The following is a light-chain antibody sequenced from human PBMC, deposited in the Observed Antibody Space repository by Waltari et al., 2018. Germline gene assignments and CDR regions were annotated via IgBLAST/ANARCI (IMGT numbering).Light chain of an antibody. Sequence: QTVVTQEPSLSVSPGGTVTLTCALSSGSVSTTSYPSWYQQAPGQAPRTLIFDTNTRSSGVPDRFSGSILDNKAALTITGAQADDESDYYCVLSMGSGIWVFGGGTKLTVL. J-gene: IGLJ3*02. CDR2: DTN. V-gene: IGLV8-61*01. CDR3: VLSMGSGIWV. CDR1: SGSVSTTSY.